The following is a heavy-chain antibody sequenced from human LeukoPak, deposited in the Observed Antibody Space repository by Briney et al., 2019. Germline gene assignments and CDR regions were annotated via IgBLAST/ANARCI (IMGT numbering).Heavy chain of an antibody. D-gene: IGHD3-16*01. J-gene: IGHJ4*02. V-gene: IGHV3-48*03. Sequence: GGSLRLSCAASGFTFSSHEMNWVRQAPGKGLEWVSYISSSGSTIYYADSVKGRFTISRDNAKNSLYLRMNSLRAEDTAVYYCARVMAGVFDYWGQGTLVTVSS. CDR3: ARVMAGVFDY. CDR1: GFTFSSHE. CDR2: ISSSGSTI.